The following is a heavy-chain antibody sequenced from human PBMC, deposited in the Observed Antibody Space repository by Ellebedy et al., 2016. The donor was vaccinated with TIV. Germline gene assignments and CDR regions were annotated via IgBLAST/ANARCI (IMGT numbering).Heavy chain of an antibody. CDR2: MKQDGSET. J-gene: IGHJ3*02. Sequence: GESLKISCVASGFTFTRHWMSWVRQAPEKGLEWVANMKQDGSETNYVDSVNGRFTISRDNAKNSLHLQMNGLRAEDTAVYYCARRRDSNHYDNRDAFDIWGQGTMVTVSS. CDR3: ARRRDSNHYDNRDAFDI. CDR1: GFTFTRHW. V-gene: IGHV3-7*03. D-gene: IGHD3-22*01.